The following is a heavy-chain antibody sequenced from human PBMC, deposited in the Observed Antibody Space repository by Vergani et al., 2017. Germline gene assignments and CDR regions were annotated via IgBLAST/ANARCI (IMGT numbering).Heavy chain of an antibody. D-gene: IGHD1-20*01. CDR3: ARGTSFSNWNPFDY. V-gene: IGHV3-48*03. CDR2: ISSSGSTI. CDR1: GFTFSSYE. Sequence: EVQLVESGGGLVQPGGSLRLSCGASGFTFSSYEMNWVRQTPGKGLEWVSFISSSGSTIYYGDSVKGRFTISRDNAKNSLYLQMNSLRAEDTAVYYCARGTSFSNWNPFDYWGQGTLVTVSS. J-gene: IGHJ4*02.